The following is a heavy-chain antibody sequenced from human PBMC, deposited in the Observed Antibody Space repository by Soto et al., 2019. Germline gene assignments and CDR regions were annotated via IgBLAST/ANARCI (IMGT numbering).Heavy chain of an antibody. CDR3: ASHPIYDSSGYLI. CDR1: GGSISSSSYY. J-gene: IGHJ4*02. D-gene: IGHD3-22*01. Sequence: SETLSLTCTASGGSISSSSYYWGWIRQPPGKGLEWIGTIYYSGSTYYNSSLKSRVTISVDTSKNQFSLKLSSVTAADTAVYYGASHPIYDSSGYLIWGQGNLVTVSS. CDR2: IYYSGST. V-gene: IGHV4-39*07.